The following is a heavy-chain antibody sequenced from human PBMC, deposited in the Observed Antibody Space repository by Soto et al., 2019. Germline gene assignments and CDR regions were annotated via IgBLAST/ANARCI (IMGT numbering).Heavy chain of an antibody. CDR1: GFTFSSYS. CDR3: ARDQSYYDFWSGPLGYFDY. Sequence: GGSLRLSCAASGFTFSSYSMNWVRQAPGKGLEWVSSISSSSSYIYYADSVKGRFTISRDNAKNSLYLQMNSLRAEDTAVYYCARDQSYYDFWSGPLGYFDYWGQGTLVTVSS. J-gene: IGHJ4*02. CDR2: ISSSSSYI. V-gene: IGHV3-21*01. D-gene: IGHD3-3*01.